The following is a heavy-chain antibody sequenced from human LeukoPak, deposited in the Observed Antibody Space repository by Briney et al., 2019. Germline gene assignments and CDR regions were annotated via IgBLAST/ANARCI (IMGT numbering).Heavy chain of an antibody. V-gene: IGHV3-64*01. CDR2: VSSNGGST. D-gene: IGHD5-18*01. J-gene: IGHJ4*02. CDR3: ARGPSLTRGYNYGHFDY. Sequence: GGSLRLSGAASGFTFSRYTMHWVRQAPGKGLEYVSTVSSNGGSTYYANSVKGRFTISRDNSKNTLYLQMGSLRPEDMAVYYCARGPSLTRGYNYGHFDYWGQGTLVTVSS. CDR1: GFTFSRYT.